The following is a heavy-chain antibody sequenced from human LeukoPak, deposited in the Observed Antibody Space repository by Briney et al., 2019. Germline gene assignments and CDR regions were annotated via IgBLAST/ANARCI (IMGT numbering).Heavy chain of an antibody. CDR3: ARGLGRERRCGGNDY. D-gene: IGHD1-1*01. Sequence: GESLKISCKGSGYSFTSYWIGWVRQMPGKGLEWMGIIYPGDSDTRYSPSFQGQVTISADKSISTAYLQWSSLKASDTAMYYCARGLGRERRCGGNDYWGQGTLVTVSS. V-gene: IGHV5-51*01. J-gene: IGHJ4*02. CDR1: GYSFTSYW. CDR2: IYPGDSDT.